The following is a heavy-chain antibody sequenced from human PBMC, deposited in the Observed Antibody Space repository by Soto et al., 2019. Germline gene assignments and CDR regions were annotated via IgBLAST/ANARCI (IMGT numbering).Heavy chain of an antibody. J-gene: IGHJ4*02. CDR3: ARVSTGCIDY. CDR2: IYYSGST. D-gene: IGHD2-8*01. Sequence: PSETLSLTCTVSGGSISSYYWSWIRQPPGKGLEWIGYIYYSGSTNYNPSLKSRVTISVDTSKNQFSLKLSSVTAADTAVSYCARVSTGCIDYWGQGTLVTVSS. V-gene: IGHV4-59*01. CDR1: GGSISSYY.